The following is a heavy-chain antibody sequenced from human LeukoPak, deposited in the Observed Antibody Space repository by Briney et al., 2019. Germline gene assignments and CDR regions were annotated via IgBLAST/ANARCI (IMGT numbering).Heavy chain of an antibody. CDR1: GGSVSSGTYY. V-gene: IGHV4-61*09. CDR2: IYTSGTT. Sequence: PSETLSLTCTVSGGSVSSGTYYWSWIRQPAEKELEWIGHIYTSGTTNYNPSLRSRVTISVDTSNNQFSLQLSSVTAADTAVYYCARDPNRSPYYFDYWGQGTLVTVSS. D-gene: IGHD3-16*02. CDR3: ARDPNRSPYYFDY. J-gene: IGHJ4*02.